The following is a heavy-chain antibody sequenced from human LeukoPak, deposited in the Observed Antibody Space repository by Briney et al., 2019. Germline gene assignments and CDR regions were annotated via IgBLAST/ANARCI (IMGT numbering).Heavy chain of an antibody. CDR2: IYHSGST. CDR3: ARDNYYDSSGYNYNWFDP. CDR1: GGSISSYY. D-gene: IGHD3-22*01. J-gene: IGHJ5*02. V-gene: IGHV4-59*12. Sequence: SETLSLTCTVSGGSISSYYWSWIRQPPGKGLEWIGSIYHSGSTYYNPSLKSRVTISVDTPKNQFSLKLSSVTAADTAVYYCARDNYYDSSGYNYNWFDPWGQGTLVTVSS.